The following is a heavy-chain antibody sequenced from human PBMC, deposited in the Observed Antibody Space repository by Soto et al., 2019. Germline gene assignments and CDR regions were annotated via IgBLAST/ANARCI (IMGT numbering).Heavy chain of an antibody. V-gene: IGHV1-18*01. CDR3: ARAFFYQGSDSRGYSFDAFDF. D-gene: IGHD3-22*01. J-gene: IGHJ3*01. CDR1: GYTFTSSG. CDR2: ISAHTGSS. Sequence: QVQLVQSGAEVKKPGASVKVSCKASGYTFTSSGMSWVRQAPGQGLEWMGWISAHTGSSEYAQRFPGRVTMTTDRSTSTAYMELRSLRSDDPAVYYCARAFFYQGSDSRGYSFDAFDFWGPGTLVTVSS.